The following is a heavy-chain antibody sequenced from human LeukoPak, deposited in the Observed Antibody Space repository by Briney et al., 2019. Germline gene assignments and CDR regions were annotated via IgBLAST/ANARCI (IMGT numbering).Heavy chain of an antibody. CDR1: GFTFSSYE. CDR3: ARLVVVVAATPFDY. D-gene: IGHD2-15*01. J-gene: IGHJ4*02. V-gene: IGHV3-20*04. CDR2: INWNGGST. Sequence: PEGSLRLSCAASGFTFSSYEMNWVRQAPGKGLEWVSGINWNGGSTGYADSVKGRFTISRDNAKNSLYLQMNSLRAEDTALYYCARLVVVVAATPFDYWGQGTLVTVSS.